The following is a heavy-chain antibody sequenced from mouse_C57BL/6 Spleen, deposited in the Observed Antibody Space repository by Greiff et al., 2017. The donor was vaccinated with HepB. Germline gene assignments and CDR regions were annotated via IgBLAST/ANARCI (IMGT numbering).Heavy chain of an antibody. V-gene: IGHV1-64*01. J-gene: IGHJ2*01. Sequence: QVQLQQSGAELVKPGASVKLSCKASGYTFTSYWMHWVKQRPGQGLEWMGMIHPNSGSTNYNEKFKSKATLTVDKSSSTAYMQLSSLTSEDSAVYYCARWGTTAFDYWGQGTTLTVSS. D-gene: IGHD1-2*01. CDR1: GYTFTSYW. CDR3: ARWGTTAFDY. CDR2: IHPNSGST.